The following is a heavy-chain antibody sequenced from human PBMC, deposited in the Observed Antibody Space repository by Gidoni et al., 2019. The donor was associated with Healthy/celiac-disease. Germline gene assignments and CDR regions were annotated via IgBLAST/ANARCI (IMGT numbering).Heavy chain of an antibody. CDR2: IYYSGST. Sequence: QVQLQESGPGLEKPSETLSLTCTVSGGSISSYYWSWIRQPPGKGLEWIGYIYYSGSTNYNPSLKSRVTISVDTSKNQFSLKLSSVTAADTAVYYCASVMGYYDSSGSHDAFDIWGQGTMVTVSS. V-gene: IGHV4-59*01. D-gene: IGHD3-22*01. J-gene: IGHJ3*02. CDR1: GGSISSYY. CDR3: ASVMGYYDSSGSHDAFDI.